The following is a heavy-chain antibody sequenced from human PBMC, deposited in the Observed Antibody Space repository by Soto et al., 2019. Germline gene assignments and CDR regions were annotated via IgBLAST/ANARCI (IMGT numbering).Heavy chain of an antibody. Sequence: WGSLRLSCAASGFTFSSYGMHWVRQAPGKGLEWVAVISYDGSNKYYADSVKGRFTFSRDNSKNTLYLQTNSLRAEDTAVHYCAKGNGQWPNWFDPWGQGTLVTVSS. CDR1: GFTFSSYG. D-gene: IGHD6-19*01. V-gene: IGHV3-30*18. CDR3: AKGNGQWPNWFDP. J-gene: IGHJ5*02. CDR2: ISYDGSNK.